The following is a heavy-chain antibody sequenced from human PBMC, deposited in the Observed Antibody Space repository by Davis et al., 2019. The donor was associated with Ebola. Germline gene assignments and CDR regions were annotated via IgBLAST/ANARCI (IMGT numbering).Heavy chain of an antibody. CDR3: ARERAGTRFDP. Sequence: ASVKVSCKASGYTFSHYAFSWVRQAPGQRLEWMGWINAGNGNTKYSQKFQGRVTITRDTSASTAYMELSGLTSEDTAVYYCARERAGTRFDPWGQGTLVTVSS. CDR1: GYTFSHYA. CDR2: INAGNGNT. D-gene: IGHD1-14*01. V-gene: IGHV1-3*01. J-gene: IGHJ5*02.